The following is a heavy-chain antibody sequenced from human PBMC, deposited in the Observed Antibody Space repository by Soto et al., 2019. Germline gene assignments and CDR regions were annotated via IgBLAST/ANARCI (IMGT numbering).Heavy chain of an antibody. CDR1: GYSFTNYW. V-gene: IGHV5-51*01. D-gene: IGHD1-1*01. CDR2: IYPGDSDT. J-gene: IGHJ4*02. CDR3: ARGRDGTTRGYFEY. Sequence: GESLKISCKGSGYSFTNYWIGWVRQMPGKSLEWMGIIYPGDSDTRYSPSFQGQVSISVDKSISTAFLQWSSLKASDTAMYYCARGRDGTTRGYFEYWGQGVLVTVSS.